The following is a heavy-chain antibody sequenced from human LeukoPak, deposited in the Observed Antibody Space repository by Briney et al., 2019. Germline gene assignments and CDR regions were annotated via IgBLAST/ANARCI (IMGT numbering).Heavy chain of an antibody. D-gene: IGHD3-3*01. J-gene: IGHJ4*02. Sequence: GGSLRLSCAASGFTFSSYAMSWVRQAPGEGLEWVSAISGSGGSTYYADSVKGRFTISRDHSKDTLYLQMNSLRAEDTAVYYCAKQYYDFWSGYQNWGQGTLVTVSS. CDR3: AKQYYDFWSGYQN. V-gene: IGHV3-23*01. CDR2: ISGSGGST. CDR1: GFTFSSYA.